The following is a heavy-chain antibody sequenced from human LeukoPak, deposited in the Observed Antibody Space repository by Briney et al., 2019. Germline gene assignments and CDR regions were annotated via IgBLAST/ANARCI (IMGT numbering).Heavy chain of an antibody. J-gene: IGHJ4*02. CDR2: IYYSGST. CDR3: AGLRLGELSPFDY. Sequence: NPSETLSLTCTVSGGSISSYYWSWIRQPPGNGLEWIGYIYYSGSTNYNPSLKSRVTISVDTSKNQFSLKLSSVTAADTAVYYCAGLRLGELSPFDYWGQGTLVTVSS. V-gene: IGHV4-59*08. CDR1: GGSISSYY. D-gene: IGHD3-16*02.